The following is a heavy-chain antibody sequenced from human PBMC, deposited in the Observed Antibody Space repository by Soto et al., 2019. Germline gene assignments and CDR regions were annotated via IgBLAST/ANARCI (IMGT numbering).Heavy chain of an antibody. V-gene: IGHV1-3*01. D-gene: IGHD1-26*01. J-gene: IGHJ3*02. CDR2: INDGNGNT. CDR3: AREGGSYFGAFDI. CDR1: GYTFTPYA. Sequence: ASVKVSCKASGYTFTPYAIHWVRQAPGQRLEWMGWINDGNGNTNYAQKLQGRVTMTTDTSTSTAYMELRSLRSDDTAVYYCAREGGSYFGAFDIWGQGTMVTVSS.